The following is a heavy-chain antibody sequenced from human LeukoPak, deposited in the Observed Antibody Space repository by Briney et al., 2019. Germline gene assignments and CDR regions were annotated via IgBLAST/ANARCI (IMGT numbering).Heavy chain of an antibody. CDR1: GFTFSSYA. CDR2: ITGTSGIT. D-gene: IGHD6-19*01. CDR3: AKRSVAGKKAFDY. V-gene: IGHV3-23*01. J-gene: IGHJ4*02. Sequence: GGSLRLSCAASGFTFSSYAMSWVRQAPGKGLEWVSTITGTSGITYYADSVKGRFTISRDNSENTLYLQMNSLRAEDTAVYYCAKRSVAGKKAFDYWGQGTLVTVSS.